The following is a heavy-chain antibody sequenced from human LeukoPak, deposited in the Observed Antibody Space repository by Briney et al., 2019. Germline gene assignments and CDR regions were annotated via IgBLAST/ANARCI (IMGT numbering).Heavy chain of an antibody. CDR1: GFTFDDYG. V-gene: IGHV3-20*04. CDR3: ARQTVTTLKLFDY. D-gene: IGHD4-17*01. J-gene: IGHJ4*02. CDR2: INWNGDTI. Sequence: PGGSLRLSCAASGFTFDDYGMTWVRQAPGKGLEWVSGINWNGDTIGYADSVKGRFTISRDNAKNSLYLQMNSLRAEDTAVYYCARQTVTTLKLFDYWGQGTLVTVSS.